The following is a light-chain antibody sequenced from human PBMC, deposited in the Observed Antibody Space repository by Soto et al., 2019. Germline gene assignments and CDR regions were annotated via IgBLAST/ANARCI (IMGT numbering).Light chain of an antibody. V-gene: IGKV1-33*01. CDR2: GAS. Sequence: DIQMTQSPSSLSASVGARVSITCQASEDIRTSLSWFQHKPGRAPKLLIYGASYLETGVPSRFRGSGSGTDFTLTISSLQPEDIATYYCQQYNTYPWTFGQGTKVEIK. J-gene: IGKJ1*01. CDR1: EDIRTS. CDR3: QQYNTYPWT.